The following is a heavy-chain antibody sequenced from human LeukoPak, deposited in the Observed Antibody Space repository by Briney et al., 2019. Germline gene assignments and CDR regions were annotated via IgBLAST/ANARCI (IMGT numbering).Heavy chain of an antibody. Sequence: SETLSLTCTVSGGSISSYYWSWIRQPPGKGLEWIGNIYYSGSTNYNPSLKSRVTISVDTSKNQFSLKLSSVTAADTAVYYCARYFSDKGDFDYWGQGTLVTVSS. D-gene: IGHD3-16*01. CDR2: IYYSGST. CDR1: GGSISSYY. CDR3: ARYFSDKGDFDY. J-gene: IGHJ4*02. V-gene: IGHV4-59*01.